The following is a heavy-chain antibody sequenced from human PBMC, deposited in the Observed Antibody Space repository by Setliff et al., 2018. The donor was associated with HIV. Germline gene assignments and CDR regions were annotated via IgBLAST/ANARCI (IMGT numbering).Heavy chain of an antibody. CDR3: ATRPPGVHGFSI. V-gene: IGHV1-69*06. J-gene: IGHJ3*02. D-gene: IGHD3-10*01. Sequence: SVKVSCKASGGSFNILGFTWVRQAPGQGLEWVGGIIPVVDAPIYAQRFQGRVVITADKSTGTAYMQLSSLRFEDTAVYYCATRPPGVHGFSIWGQGTMVTVSS. CDR1: GGSFNILG. CDR2: IIPVVDAP.